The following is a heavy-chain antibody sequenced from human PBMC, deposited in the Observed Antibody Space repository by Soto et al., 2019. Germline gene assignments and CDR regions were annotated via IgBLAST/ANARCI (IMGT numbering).Heavy chain of an antibody. J-gene: IGHJ6*02. CDR2: ISGSGGST. CDR1: GFTFSDYY. CDR3: AKDPRGYYYTISGYEVPYYYYGMDV. V-gene: IGHV3-23*01. Sequence: GGFLRLSCAASGFTFSDYYMSWIRQAPGKGLEWVSAISGSGGSTYYADSVKGRFTISRDNSKNTLYLQMNSLRAEDTAVYYCAKDPRGYYYTISGYEVPYYYYGMDVWGQGTTVTVSS. D-gene: IGHD3-22*01.